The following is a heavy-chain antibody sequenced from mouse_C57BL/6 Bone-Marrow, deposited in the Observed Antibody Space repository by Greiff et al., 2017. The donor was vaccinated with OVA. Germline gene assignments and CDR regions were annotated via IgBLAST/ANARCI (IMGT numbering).Heavy chain of an antibody. D-gene: IGHD1-1*01. CDR3: ARWYYYGSRLC. J-gene: IGHJ2*01. CDR2: ISYDGSN. CDR1: GYSITSGYY. V-gene: IGHV3-6*01. Sequence: DVQLQESGPGLVKPSQSLSLTCSVTGYSITSGYYWNWIRQFPGNKLEWMGYISYDGSNNYNPSLKNRISITRDTSKNQFFLKLNSVTTEDTATYYCARWYYYGSRLCWGQGTTLTVSS.